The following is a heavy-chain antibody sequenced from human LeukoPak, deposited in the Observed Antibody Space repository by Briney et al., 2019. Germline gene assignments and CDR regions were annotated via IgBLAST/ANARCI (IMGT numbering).Heavy chain of an antibody. CDR3: ARDQYSSTWYRGAFDV. CDR1: GFTFTTSW. J-gene: IGHJ3*01. Sequence: GGSLRLSCAASGFTFTTSWMHWFRQAPGKGLVWVSRIESDGTSTTYADSVKGRFTISRDNAKDTLYLQMNSLRAEDTAVYYCARDQYSSTWYRGAFDVWGQGTMVSVSS. D-gene: IGHD6-13*01. CDR2: IESDGTST. V-gene: IGHV3-74*01.